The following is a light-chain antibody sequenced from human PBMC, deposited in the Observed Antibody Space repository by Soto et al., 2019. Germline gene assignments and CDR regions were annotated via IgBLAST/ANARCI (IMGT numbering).Light chain of an antibody. J-gene: IGKJ5*01. CDR2: GAS. V-gene: IGKV3-20*01. CDR1: QSVSSSY. Sequence: CRSTGERSSLWSRDSQSVSSSYLAWYQQKPGQAPRLLIYGASSRATGIPDRFSGSGSETDFTHTIGRLEPEDPAVYYWQQYGCSRHKFREGTRLEIK. CDR3: QQYGCSRHK.